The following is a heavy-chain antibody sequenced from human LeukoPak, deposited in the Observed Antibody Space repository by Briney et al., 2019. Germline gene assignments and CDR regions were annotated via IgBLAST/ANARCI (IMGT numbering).Heavy chain of an antibody. CDR3: ARPFYYDSGGSWYFDL. CDR2: IYYSGST. V-gene: IGHV4-39*01. D-gene: IGHD3-22*01. J-gene: IGHJ2*01. CDR1: GGSISSSSYY. Sequence: SETLSLTCTVSGGSISSSSYYWGWIRQPPGQGLEWIVSIYYSGSTYYNPSLKSRVTISVDTSKNQFSLKLSSVTAADTAVYYCARPFYYDSGGSWYFDLWGRGTLVTVSS.